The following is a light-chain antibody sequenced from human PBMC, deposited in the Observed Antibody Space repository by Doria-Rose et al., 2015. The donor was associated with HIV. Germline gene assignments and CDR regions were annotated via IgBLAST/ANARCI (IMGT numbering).Light chain of an antibody. V-gene: IGKV4-1*01. Sequence: DIQVTQSPESLGMSLGERATLNCKSNQSLLYTSKNYLAWYQQKPGQPPKLLIYWASTWQSGVPARFSGSGSGTDFTLTISSLEAEDVAVYYCQQYYDTPSFGPGTTVDIK. CDR3: QQYYDTPS. J-gene: IGKJ3*01. CDR1: QSLLYTSKNY. CDR2: WAS.